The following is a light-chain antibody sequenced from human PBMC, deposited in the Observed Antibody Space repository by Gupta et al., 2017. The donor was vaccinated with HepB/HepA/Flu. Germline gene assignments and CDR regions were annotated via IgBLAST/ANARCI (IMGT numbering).Light chain of an antibody. V-gene: IGLV1-47*01. Sequence: QSVLTQPPSASGTPGQWVTISSSGSSSNIGSNYVYWYQQLPGTAPKLLIYRNNQRPSGVPDRFSGSKSGTSASLAISGLRSEDEADYHCAAWYDSLSGPVFGGGTKLTVL. CDR1: SSNIGSNY. J-gene: IGLJ2*01. CDR3: AAWYDSLSGPV. CDR2: RNN.